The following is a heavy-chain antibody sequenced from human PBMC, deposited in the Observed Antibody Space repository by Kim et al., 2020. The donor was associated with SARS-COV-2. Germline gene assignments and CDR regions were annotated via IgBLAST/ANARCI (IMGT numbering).Heavy chain of an antibody. CDR2: T. V-gene: IGHV1-46*01. CDR3: ASGETDTVFDC. Sequence: TSYAQKFQGRVTMPRDTSTSTVYMELSSLRSEDTAVYYCASGETDTVFDCWGQGTLGTVSS. J-gene: IGHJ4*02. D-gene: IGHD4-4*01.